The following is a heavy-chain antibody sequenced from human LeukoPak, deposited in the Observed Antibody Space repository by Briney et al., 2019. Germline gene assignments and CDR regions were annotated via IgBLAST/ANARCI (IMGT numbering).Heavy chain of an antibody. J-gene: IGHJ3*02. CDR3: ARDRRIRFMITFGGVPDAFDI. V-gene: IGHV4-61*02. D-gene: IGHD3-16*01. CDR2: IYTSGST. Sequence: PSQTLSLTCTVSGGSISSGSYYWSWIRQPAGKGLEWIGRIYTSGSTNYNPSLKSRVTISVDTSKNQFSLKLSSVTAADTAVYYCARDRRIRFMITFGGVPDAFDIWGQGTMVTVSS. CDR1: GGSISSGSYY.